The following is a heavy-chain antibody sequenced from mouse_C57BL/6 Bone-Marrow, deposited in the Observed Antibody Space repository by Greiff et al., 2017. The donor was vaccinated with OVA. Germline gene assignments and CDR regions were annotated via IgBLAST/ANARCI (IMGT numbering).Heavy chain of an antibody. CDR1: GYSFTDYN. J-gene: IGHJ3*01. CDR3: ARGFELGARFAY. Sequence: VVEPGASVKISCKASGYSFTDYNMNWVKQSNGKSLEWIGVINPNYGTTSYNQKFKGKATLTVDQSSSTAYMQLNSLTSEDSAVYYCARGFELGARFAYWGQGTLVTVSA. CDR2: INPNYGTT. V-gene: IGHV1-39*01.